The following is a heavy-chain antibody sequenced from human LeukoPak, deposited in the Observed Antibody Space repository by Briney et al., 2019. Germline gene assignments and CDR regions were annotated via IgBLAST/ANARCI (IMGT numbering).Heavy chain of an antibody. J-gene: IGHJ4*01. Sequence: SETPSLTCKVSGVSMSRYYWSWIRQSPGRGLEWLGYIYYSGTTNYNPSLKGRVSMSLDTSKNYVSLNLTSMTAADTAVYFCARDPRKSSGYQTFDSWGHGILVVVSS. CDR2: IYYSGTT. CDR1: GVSMSRYY. V-gene: IGHV4-59*01. CDR3: ARDPRKSSGYQTFDS. D-gene: IGHD3-22*01.